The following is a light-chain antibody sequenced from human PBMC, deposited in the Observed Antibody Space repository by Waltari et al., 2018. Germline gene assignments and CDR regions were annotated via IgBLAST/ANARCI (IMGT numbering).Light chain of an antibody. V-gene: IGKV2-30*01. CDR3: MQGVRPWT. J-gene: IGKJ1*01. CDR2: QVA. CDR1: QTPANTDGNTY. Sequence: VMTQSPVSLSVTLGQPASISCRSSQTPANTDGNTYVNWFQQRPGQSPRRPIYQVAKRDSGVSDRCRGRGSHTDFTLEISRVEAGDVGLYYCMQGVRPWTFGQWTKVEIK.